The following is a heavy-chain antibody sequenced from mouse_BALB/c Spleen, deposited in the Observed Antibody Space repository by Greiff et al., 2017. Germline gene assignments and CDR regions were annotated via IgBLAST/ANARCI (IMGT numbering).Heavy chain of an antibody. Sequence: EVQRVESGGGLVQPGGSRKLSCAASGFTFSSFGMHWVRQAPEKGLEWVAYISSGSSTIYYADTVKGRFTISRDNPKNTLFLQMTSLRSEDTAMYYCARLFYDGYYGAMDYWGQGTSVTVSA. CDR2: ISSGSSTI. CDR3: ARLFYDGYYGAMDY. D-gene: IGHD2-3*01. V-gene: IGHV5-17*02. CDR1: GFTFSSFG. J-gene: IGHJ4*01.